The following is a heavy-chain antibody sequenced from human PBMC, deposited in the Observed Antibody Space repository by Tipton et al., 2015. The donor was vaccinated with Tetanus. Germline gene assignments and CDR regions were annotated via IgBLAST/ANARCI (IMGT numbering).Heavy chain of an antibody. CDR2: VYPGDSET. CDR1: GYTFRTYW. V-gene: IGHV5-51*01. CDR3: ARRVGYWGRFDY. J-gene: IGHJ4*02. Sequence: QSGAEVKESGESLKISCRGSGYTFRTYWIAWVRQMPGKGLEWMGVVYPGDSETRYRPSFQGQVTFSVDRSVNTAYLQWSRLQASDSAIYYCARRVGYWGRFDYWGQGTLVTVSS. D-gene: IGHD7-27*01.